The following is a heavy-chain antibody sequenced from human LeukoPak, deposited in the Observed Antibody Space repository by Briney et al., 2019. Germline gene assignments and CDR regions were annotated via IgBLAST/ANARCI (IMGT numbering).Heavy chain of an antibody. CDR2: IYPGDSDT. D-gene: IGHD5-12*01. CDR3: ARRESGYDFYFDY. Sequence: GESLKISGKGSGYSFTSYWIGGVRQMPGKGLEGMGIIYPGDSDTRYSPSFQGQVTIPADKSISTSYLQWSRLKASDTAMYYCARRESGYDFYFDYWGQGTLVTVSS. V-gene: IGHV5-51*01. J-gene: IGHJ4*02. CDR1: GYSFTSYW.